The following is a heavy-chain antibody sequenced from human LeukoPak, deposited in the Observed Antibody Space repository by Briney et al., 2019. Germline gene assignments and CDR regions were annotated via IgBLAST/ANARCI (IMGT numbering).Heavy chain of an antibody. Sequence: PSETLSLTCTVSGGSISSYYWSWIRQPPGKGLEWIGYIYYSGSTNYNPSLKSRVTISVDTSKNQFSLKLSSVTAADTAVYYCAREVTTGGFDPWGQGTLVTVSS. CDR3: AREVTTGGFDP. D-gene: IGHD4-17*01. CDR1: GGSISSYY. J-gene: IGHJ5*02. V-gene: IGHV4-59*01. CDR2: IYYSGST.